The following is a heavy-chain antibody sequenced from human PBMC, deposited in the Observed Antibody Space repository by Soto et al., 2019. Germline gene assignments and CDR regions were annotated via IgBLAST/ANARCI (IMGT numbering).Heavy chain of an antibody. CDR2: INAGNGNT. CDR1: GYTFTSYG. D-gene: IGHD5-12*01. Sequence: ASVKVSCKASGYTFTSYGISWVRQAPGQRLEWMGWINAGNGNTKYSQKFQGRVTITRDTSASTAYMELSSLRSEDTAVYYCARAPGILKWLQLGFDYWGQGTLVTVSS. CDR3: ARAPGILKWLQLGFDY. V-gene: IGHV1-3*01. J-gene: IGHJ4*02.